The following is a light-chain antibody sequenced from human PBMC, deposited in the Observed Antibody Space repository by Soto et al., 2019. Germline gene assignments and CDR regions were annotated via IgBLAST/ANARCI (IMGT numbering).Light chain of an antibody. CDR1: SSDIGSYNL. CDR2: EVV. J-gene: IGLJ1*01. CDR3: KSYAGSNTYV. Sequence: QSVLTQPASVSGPPGQSIVISCNGSSSDIGSYNLVSWYQHHPGKAPRLIIYEVVQRPSGVPDRFSGSKSGNTASLTVSGLQAADEADYFCKSYAGSNTYVFGSGTKLTVL. V-gene: IGLV2-14*02.